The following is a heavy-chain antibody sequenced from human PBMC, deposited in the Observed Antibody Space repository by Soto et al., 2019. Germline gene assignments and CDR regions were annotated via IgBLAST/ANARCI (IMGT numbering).Heavy chain of an antibody. CDR1: GFTFSSYW. J-gene: IGHJ6*02. CDR3: ARDQIGEMATKKKGSYGMDV. Sequence: GGSLRLSCAASGFTFSSYWMHWVRQAPGKGLVWVSRINSDGSSTSYADSVKGRFTISRENAKNSLYLQMNSLRAGDTAVYYCARDQIGEMATKKKGSYGMDVWGQGTTVTVSS. V-gene: IGHV3-74*01. D-gene: IGHD5-12*01. CDR2: INSDGSST.